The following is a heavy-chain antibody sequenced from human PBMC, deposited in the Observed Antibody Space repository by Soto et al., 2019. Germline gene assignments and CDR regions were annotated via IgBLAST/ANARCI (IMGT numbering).Heavy chain of an antibody. D-gene: IGHD3-10*01. CDR2: IYHSGST. CDR3: ASSITMVRGVITYYYYGMDV. CDR1: GGSISSGGCS. V-gene: IGHV4-30-2*01. J-gene: IGHJ6*02. Sequence: PSETLSLTCAVSGGSISSGGCSWSWIRQPPGKGLEWIGYIYHSGSTYYNPSLKSRVTISVDRSKNQFSLKLSSVTAADTAVYYCASSITMVRGVITYYYYGMDVWGQGTTVTVSS.